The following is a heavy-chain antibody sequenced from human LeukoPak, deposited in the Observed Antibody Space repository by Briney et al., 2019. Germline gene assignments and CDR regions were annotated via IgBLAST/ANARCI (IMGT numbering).Heavy chain of an antibody. Sequence: PGGSLRLSCTASGFTFSSYTMNWVRQAPGKGLEWVSSTSESSTYIYYADSVKGRFTISRDNAKNSLYLQMNSLRAEDTAVYYCARDQYYFDSSGYSYGGIDYWGQGTLVTVSS. V-gene: IGHV3-21*01. CDR1: GFTFSSYT. D-gene: IGHD3-22*01. J-gene: IGHJ4*02. CDR3: ARDQYYFDSSGYSYGGIDY. CDR2: TSESSTYI.